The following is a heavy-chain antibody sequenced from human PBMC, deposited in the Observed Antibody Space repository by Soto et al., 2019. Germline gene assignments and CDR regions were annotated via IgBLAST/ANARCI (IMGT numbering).Heavy chain of an antibody. D-gene: IGHD2-2*01. CDR3: AKGGAQLLHYNWFDP. CDR1: GFTFSSYA. CDR2: ISGSGGST. V-gene: IGHV3-23*01. J-gene: IGHJ5*02. Sequence: GGSLRLCCAASGFTFSSYAMSWVRQAPGKGLEWVSAISGSGGSTYYADSVKGRFTISRDNSKNTLYLQMNSLRAEDTAVYYCAKGGAQLLHYNWFDPWGQGTLVTVSS.